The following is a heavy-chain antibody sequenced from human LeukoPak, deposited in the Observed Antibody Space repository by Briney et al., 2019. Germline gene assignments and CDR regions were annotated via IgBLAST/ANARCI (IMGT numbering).Heavy chain of an antibody. CDR1: AGSIVNFL. V-gene: IGHV4-59*01. J-gene: IGHJ4*02. CDR3: CRDWALDH. D-gene: IGHD1-1*01. CDR2: NNQDERT. Sequence: PSQTLSFNCTVYAGSIVNFLWSWIRQSPGEGLEWIGFNNQDERTSYNPYLMSRVTILVEMSKKQFSLRVPTMTAADTAVYYCCRDWALDHWGRGTLVTVTS.